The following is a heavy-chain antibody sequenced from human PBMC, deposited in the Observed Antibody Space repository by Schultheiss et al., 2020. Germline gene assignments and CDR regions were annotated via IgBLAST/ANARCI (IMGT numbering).Heavy chain of an antibody. D-gene: IGHD6-25*01. J-gene: IGHJ6*02. CDR1: GGSISSGDYY. V-gene: IGHV4-30-4*01. CDR3: AREIAAAYYYGMDV. CDR2: IYYSGST. Sequence: SETLSLTCTVSGGSISSGDYYWSWIRQPPGKGLEWIGYIYYSGSTYYNPSLKSRVTISVDTSKNQFSLKLSSVTAADTAVYYCAREIAAAYYYGMDVWGQGTTVTVSS.